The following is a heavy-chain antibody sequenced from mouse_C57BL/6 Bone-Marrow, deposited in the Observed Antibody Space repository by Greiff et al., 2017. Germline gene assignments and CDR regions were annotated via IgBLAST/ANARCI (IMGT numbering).Heavy chain of an antibody. J-gene: IGHJ4*01. V-gene: IGHV5-12*01. CDR1: GFTFSDYY. CDR2: ISNGGGST. Sequence: EVKLMESGGGLVQPGGSLKLSCAASGFTFSDYYMYWVRQTPEKRLEWVAYISNGGGSTYYPDTVKGRFTISRDNAKNTLYLQMSRLKSEDTAMYYCSITPAMDYWGQGTSVTVSS. CDR3: SITPAMDY. D-gene: IGHD1-3*01.